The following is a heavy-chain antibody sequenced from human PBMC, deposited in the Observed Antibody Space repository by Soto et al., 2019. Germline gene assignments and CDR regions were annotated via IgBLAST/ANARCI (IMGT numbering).Heavy chain of an antibody. CDR1: GFNFSSYA. D-gene: IGHD3-16*01. CDR2: ISGSGGST. J-gene: IGHJ4*02. V-gene: IGHV3-23*01. Sequence: EVQLLESGGGLVQPGGSLRLSCAASGFNFSSYAMSWVRQAPGKGLEWVSGISGSGGSTYYADSVKGRFTISRDNSKNTLYLQMNSLRAEDTAVYYCAKALMIYEPFFDYWVQGNLFTDSS. CDR3: AKALMIYEPFFDY.